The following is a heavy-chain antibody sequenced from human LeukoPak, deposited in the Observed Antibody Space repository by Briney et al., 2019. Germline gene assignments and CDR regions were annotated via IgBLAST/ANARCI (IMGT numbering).Heavy chain of an antibody. CDR3: AKAQIAVAGTGYYYYYYGMDV. CDR2: ISGSGGST. V-gene: IGHV3-23*01. J-gene: IGHJ6*02. Sequence: PGGSLRLSCAASGFTFSSYAMSWVRQAPGKGLEWVSAISGSGGSTYYADSVKGRFTISRDNSKNTLYLQMNSLRAEDTAVYYCAKAQIAVAGTGYYYYYYGMDVWGQGTTVTVSS. D-gene: IGHD6-19*01. CDR1: GFTFSSYA.